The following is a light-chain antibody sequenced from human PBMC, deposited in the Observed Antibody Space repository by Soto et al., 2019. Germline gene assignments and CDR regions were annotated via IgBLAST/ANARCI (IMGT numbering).Light chain of an antibody. J-gene: IGLJ1*01. CDR1: SSDVGTYNL. CDR2: EDS. CDR3: CSYAGSGTYV. V-gene: IGLV2-23*01. Sequence: QSALTQPASMSGSPGQSITISCTGTSSDVGTYNLVSWYQHHPGKAPKLMIYEDSKRPSGLSNRFSGSKSGNTASLTISGLQAEDEADYYCCSYAGSGTYVFGIGTKVTVL.